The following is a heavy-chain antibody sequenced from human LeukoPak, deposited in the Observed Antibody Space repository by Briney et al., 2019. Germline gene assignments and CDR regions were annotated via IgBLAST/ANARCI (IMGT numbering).Heavy chain of an antibody. CDR1: GGSISSYY. Sequence: SETLSLTCTVSGGSISSYYWSWIRQPPGKGLEWVGYIQYSGSTNYNPSLKSRVTISVDTSKNQFSLKLTSVTAADTAVYYCARSVYTTSSHPYFFDYWGQGTLVTVSS. V-gene: IGHV4-59*01. J-gene: IGHJ4*02. CDR2: IQYSGST. D-gene: IGHD6-6*01. CDR3: ARSVYTTSSHPYFFDY.